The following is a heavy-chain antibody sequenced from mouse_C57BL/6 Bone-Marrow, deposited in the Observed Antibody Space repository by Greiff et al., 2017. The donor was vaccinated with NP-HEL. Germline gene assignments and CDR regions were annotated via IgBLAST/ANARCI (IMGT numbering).Heavy chain of an antibody. J-gene: IGHJ4*01. CDR1: GFTFSSYG. V-gene: IGHV5-6*01. Sequence: EVKLMESGGDLVKPGGSLKLSCAASGFTFSSYGMSWVRQTPDKRLEWVATISSGGSYTYYPDSVKGRFTISRDNAKNTLYLQMSSLKSEDTAMYYCAGHLYDYGEAMDYWGQGTSVTVSS. D-gene: IGHD2-4*01. CDR3: AGHLYDYGEAMDY. CDR2: ISSGGSYT.